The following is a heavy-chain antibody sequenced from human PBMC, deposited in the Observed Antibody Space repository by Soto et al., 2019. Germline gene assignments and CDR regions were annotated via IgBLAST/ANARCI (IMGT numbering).Heavy chain of an antibody. J-gene: IGHJ4*02. Sequence: QVQLQESGPGLVKPSETLSLTCNVSGGSISSYYWSWIRQPPGKGLEWIGYIYYSGSTNYNPSLKSRVTISVDTSKNQFSLKLNSMTAADTAVYYCARHNYGSGSTYFDYWGQGTLVTVSS. CDR3: ARHNYGSGSTYFDY. D-gene: IGHD3-10*01. V-gene: IGHV4-59*08. CDR2: IYYSGST. CDR1: GGSISSYY.